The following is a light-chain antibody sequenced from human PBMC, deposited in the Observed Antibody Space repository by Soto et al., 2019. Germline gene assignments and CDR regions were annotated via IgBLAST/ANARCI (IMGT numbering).Light chain of an antibody. CDR3: QQYDNPPCT. CDR1: QDISNY. Sequence: DIQMTQSPSSLSASVGDRVTITCQASQDISNYLNWYQQKPGKAPKLLIYDASNLETGVPSRFSGSGSGTDFTCTISSLQPEDIATYYCQQYDNPPCTFGQGTKLEIK. J-gene: IGKJ2*02. CDR2: DAS. V-gene: IGKV1-33*01.